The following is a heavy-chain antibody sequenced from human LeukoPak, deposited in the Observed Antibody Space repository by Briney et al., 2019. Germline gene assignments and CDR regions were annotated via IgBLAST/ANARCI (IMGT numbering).Heavy chain of an antibody. D-gene: IGHD3-16*01. J-gene: IGHJ4*02. CDR1: GYTFTSYD. CDR3: ARVYYSTRLDY. Sequence: GASVKVSCKASGYTFTSYDISWVRQAPGQGLEWMGWISAYNGDTNYAQKLQGRVTMTTDTTTSTAYMELRSLRSDDTAVYYCARVYYSTRLDYWGQGTLVTVSS. CDR2: ISAYNGDT. V-gene: IGHV1-18*01.